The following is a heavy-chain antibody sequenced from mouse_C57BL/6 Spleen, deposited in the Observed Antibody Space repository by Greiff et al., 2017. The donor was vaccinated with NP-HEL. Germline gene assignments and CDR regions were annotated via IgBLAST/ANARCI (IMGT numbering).Heavy chain of an antibody. J-gene: IGHJ3*01. CDR2: IDPANGNT. Sequence: EVQLQQSVAELVRPGASVKLSCTASGFNFTNTYMHWVKQRPEQGLEWIGRIDPANGNTKYAPKFKGKATITADTSSNTAYLQLSSLTSEDTAIYYCATAYYSNYWAWFAYWGQGTLVTVSA. CDR1: GFNFTNTY. CDR3: ATAYYSNYWAWFAY. V-gene: IGHV14-3*01. D-gene: IGHD2-5*01.